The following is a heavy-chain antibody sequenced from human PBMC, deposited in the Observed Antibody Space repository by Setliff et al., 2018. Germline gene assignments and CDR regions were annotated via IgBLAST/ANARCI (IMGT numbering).Heavy chain of an antibody. CDR2: IYYTGTA. CDR1: GDSISSTSYQ. J-gene: IGHJ6*04. Sequence: SETLSLTCTVSGDSISSTSYQWGWVRQPPGKGLEWIGSIYYTGTAYYNPSLKSRASISIDTSKRQFSLKLRSLTAADTAIYYCTRVIDAFYNYPDVWGKGIRVTVSS. D-gene: IGHD2-21*01. CDR3: TRVIDAFYNYPDV. V-gene: IGHV4-39*07.